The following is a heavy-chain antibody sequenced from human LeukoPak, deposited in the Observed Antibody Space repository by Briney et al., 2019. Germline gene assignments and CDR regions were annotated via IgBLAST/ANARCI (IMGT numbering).Heavy chain of an antibody. CDR3: ARAVVASYYYGSGSYTWFDP. J-gene: IGHJ5*02. V-gene: IGHV4-34*01. Sequence: PSETLSLTCAVYGGSFSGYYWSWIRQPPGKGLEWIGEINHSGSTNYNPSLKSRVTMSVDTSKNQFSLKLSSVTAADTAVYYCARAVVASYYYGSGSYTWFDPWGQGTLVTVSS. D-gene: IGHD3-10*01. CDR1: GGSFSGYY. CDR2: INHSGST.